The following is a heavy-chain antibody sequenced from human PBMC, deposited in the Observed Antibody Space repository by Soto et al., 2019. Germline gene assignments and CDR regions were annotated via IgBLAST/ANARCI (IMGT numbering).Heavy chain of an antibody. CDR3: ARDPYYDSSGPTYYYYGMDV. D-gene: IGHD3-22*01. J-gene: IGHJ6*02. Sequence: QVQLVQSGAEVKKPGASVKVSCKASGYTFTSYGISWVRQAPGQGLEWMGWISAYNGNTNYAQKLQGRVTMTTDTSTSTAYMELRSLRSDDTAVYYCARDPYYDSSGPTYYYYGMDVWGQGTTVTVSS. CDR2: ISAYNGNT. CDR1: GYTFTSYG. V-gene: IGHV1-18*01.